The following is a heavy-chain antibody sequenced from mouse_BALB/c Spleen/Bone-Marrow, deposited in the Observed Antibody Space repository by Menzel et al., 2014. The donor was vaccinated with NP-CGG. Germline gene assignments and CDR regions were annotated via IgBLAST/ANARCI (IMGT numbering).Heavy chain of an antibody. CDR3: ARWLPLAY. Sequence: VQLQQPGAELVKPGASVKLSCTASGFNIKDTYMHWVKQRPEQGLEWIGEIDPANGNTKYDPKFQGKATITADTSSNTAYLQLSSLTSEDTAVYYCARWLPLAYWGQGTLVTVSA. V-gene: IGHV14-3*02. J-gene: IGHJ3*01. CDR2: IDPANGNT. CDR1: GFNIKDTY. D-gene: IGHD2-2*01.